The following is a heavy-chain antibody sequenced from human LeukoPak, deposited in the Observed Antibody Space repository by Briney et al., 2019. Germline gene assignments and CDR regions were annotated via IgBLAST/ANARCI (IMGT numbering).Heavy chain of an antibody. D-gene: IGHD2-2*01. CDR3: ARLDAGKYCSSTSCYVDY. V-gene: IGHV5-51*01. CDR2: IYPGDSDT. J-gene: IGHJ4*02. CDR1: GYSFTSYW. Sequence: GESLKISCKGFGYSFTSYWIGWVRQMPGKGLEWMGIIYPGDSDTRYSPSFQGQVTISADKSISTAYLQWSSLKASDTAMYYCARLDAGKYCSSTSCYVDYWGQGTLVTVSS.